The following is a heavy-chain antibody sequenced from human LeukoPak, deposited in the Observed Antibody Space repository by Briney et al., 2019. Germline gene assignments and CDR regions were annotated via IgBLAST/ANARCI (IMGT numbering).Heavy chain of an antibody. J-gene: IGHJ5*02. CDR3: ARDALYSSSSLNWFDP. V-gene: IGHV4-34*01. Sequence: PSETLSLTCAVYGGSFSGYYWSWIRQPPGKGLEWIGEINHSGSTNYNPSLKSRVTISVDTSKNQFSLKLSSVTAADTAVYYCARDALYSSSSLNWFDPWGQGTVVTVSS. CDR1: GGSFSGYY. CDR2: INHSGST. D-gene: IGHD6-6*01.